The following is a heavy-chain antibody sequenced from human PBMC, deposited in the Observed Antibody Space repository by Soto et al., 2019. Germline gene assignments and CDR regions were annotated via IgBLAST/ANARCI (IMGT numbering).Heavy chain of an antibody. J-gene: IGHJ6*02. CDR3: ARVGLSYPAYYYYGMDV. CDR2: ISGYNANT. Sequence: ASVKVSCKASGYTFTSHGISWVRQAPGQGLEWMGWISGYNANTNYAQKLQGRVTMTTDTSTSTAYMELRSLRSDDTAVYYCARVGLSYPAYYYYGMDVWGQGTTVTVSS. CDR1: GYTFTSHG. D-gene: IGHD3-16*02. V-gene: IGHV1-18*01.